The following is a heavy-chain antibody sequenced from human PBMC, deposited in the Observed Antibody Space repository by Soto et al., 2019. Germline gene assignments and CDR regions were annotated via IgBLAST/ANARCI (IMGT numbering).Heavy chain of an antibody. CDR1: GCTLTSYG. Sequence: QVQLVQSGAEVKKPGASVKVSCKASGCTLTSYGISWVRQAPGQGLEWMGWISAYKGNTNYAQKLQGRVTMTTDTSTSTAYMELRSLRSDDTAVYYCARDVGYDYIWGSYRSTFDYWGQGTLVTVSS. D-gene: IGHD3-16*02. CDR2: ISAYKGNT. J-gene: IGHJ4*02. CDR3: ARDVGYDYIWGSYRSTFDY. V-gene: IGHV1-18*01.